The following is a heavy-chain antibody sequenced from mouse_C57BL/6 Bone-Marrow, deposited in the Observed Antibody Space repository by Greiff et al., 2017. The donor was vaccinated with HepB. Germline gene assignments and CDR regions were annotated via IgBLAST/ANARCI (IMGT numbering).Heavy chain of an antibody. Sequence: VNVVESGPGLVQPSQSLSITCTVSGFSLTSYGVHWVRQSPGKGLEWLGVIWSGGSTDYNAAFISRLSISKDNSKSQVFFKMNSLQADDTAIYYCARNRDYDVYYAMDYWGQGTSVTVSS. CDR1: GFSLTSYG. J-gene: IGHJ4*01. V-gene: IGHV2-2*01. CDR2: IWSGGST. D-gene: IGHD2-4*01. CDR3: ARNRDYDVYYAMDY.